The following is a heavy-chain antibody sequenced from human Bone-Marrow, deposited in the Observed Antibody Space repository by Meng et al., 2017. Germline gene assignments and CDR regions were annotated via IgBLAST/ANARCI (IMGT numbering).Heavy chain of an antibody. CDR1: GFTFSIYG. Sequence: GESLKISCRTSGFTFSIYGMSWVRQAPGKGLEWVATISNNGDTHYADSMMGRFIISRDDSKNTLYLQVSSLRAEDTAVYYCARDCCSEIGPIDYWGQGTLVTVSS. J-gene: IGHJ4*02. V-gene: IGHV3-23*01. CDR3: ARDCCSEIGPIDY. CDR2: ISNNGDT. D-gene: IGHD2-15*01.